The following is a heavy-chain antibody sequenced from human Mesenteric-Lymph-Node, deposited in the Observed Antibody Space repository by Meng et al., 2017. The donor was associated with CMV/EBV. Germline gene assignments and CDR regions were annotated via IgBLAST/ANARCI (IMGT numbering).Heavy chain of an antibody. Sequence: GESLKIPRAASGFTFSSYWMSWVRQAPGKGREWVANIKKDGSEKYYVDSVKGRFTISRDNAKNSLYLQMNSLRAEDTAVYYCASLGDLRRFDYWGQGTLVTVSS. CDR3: ASLGDLRRFDY. V-gene: IGHV3-7*01. D-gene: IGHD3-16*01. CDR2: IKKDGSEK. CDR1: GFTFSSYW. J-gene: IGHJ4*02.